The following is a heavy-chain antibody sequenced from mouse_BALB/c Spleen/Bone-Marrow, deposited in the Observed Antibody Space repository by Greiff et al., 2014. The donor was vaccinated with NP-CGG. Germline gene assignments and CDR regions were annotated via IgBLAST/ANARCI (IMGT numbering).Heavy chain of an antibody. D-gene: IGHD3-1*01. CDR1: GYTFSNYW. J-gene: IGHJ2*01. V-gene: IGHV1-5*01. Sequence: VQLQQSGTVLARPGAAVKMSCKAFGYTFSNYWMHWVKQRPGQGLEWIGTIYPGNSDTTYNQKFKGKAKLTAVTSTSTAYMELSSLENEDSAVYYCTTLARSDFDYWGQGTTLTVSS. CDR2: IYPGNSDT. CDR3: TTLARSDFDY.